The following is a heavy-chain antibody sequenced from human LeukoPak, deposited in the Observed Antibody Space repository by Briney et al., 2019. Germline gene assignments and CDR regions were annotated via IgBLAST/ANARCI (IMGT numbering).Heavy chain of an antibody. CDR2: IYTTGVT. Sequence: SETLSLTCSVSGDSISHGTYYWSWIRQPAGQGLEWIGRIYTTGVTNYNPSLKTRVTISVDPSLNQFSLNLTSVTAADTAVYYCAREFLASRRNWVDPWRQETMVTVSS. CDR1: GDSISHGTYY. CDR3: AREFLASRRNWVDP. J-gene: IGHJ5*02. V-gene: IGHV4-61*02. D-gene: IGHD6-6*01.